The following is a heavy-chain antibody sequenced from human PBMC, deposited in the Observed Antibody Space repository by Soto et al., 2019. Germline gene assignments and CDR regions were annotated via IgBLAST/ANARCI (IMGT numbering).Heavy chain of an antibody. D-gene: IGHD3-10*01. J-gene: IGHJ4*02. V-gene: IGHV3-11*06. CDR2: ISSGNIYT. CDR1: GFTFSDYY. CDR3: ARTGRLAETPSRMIAYFDS. Sequence: GGSLRLSCAASGFTFSDYYMTWIRQAPGKGLQWISHISSGNIYTTYADSVKGRFTISRDNTKNLLYLEMRSLRDEDAALYYFARTGRLAETPSRMIAYFDSWGQGTLVTVSS.